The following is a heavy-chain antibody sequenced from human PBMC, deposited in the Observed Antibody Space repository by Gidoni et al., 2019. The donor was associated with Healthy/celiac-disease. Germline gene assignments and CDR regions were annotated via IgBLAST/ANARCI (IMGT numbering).Heavy chain of an antibody. CDR3: ARGGPGGDYGDY. D-gene: IGHD2-15*01. CDR1: GFTFSSYS. Sequence: EVQLVESGGGLVKPGGSLRLSCAASGFTFSSYSMTWVRQAPGKGLVWVSSSSSSSSYIYYADSVKGRFTISRDNAKNSLYLQMNSLRAEDTAVYYCARGGPGGDYGDYWGQGTLVTVSS. J-gene: IGHJ4*02. V-gene: IGHV3-21*01. CDR2: SSSSSSYI.